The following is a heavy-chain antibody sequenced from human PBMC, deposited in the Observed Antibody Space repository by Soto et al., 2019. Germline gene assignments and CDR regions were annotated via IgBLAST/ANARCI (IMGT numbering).Heavy chain of an antibody. Sequence: GGSLRLSCETSGFTFMSYVIHCVRHAPGKGLQWVAIIWFDGTKTYYGDSVKGRFTISRDNSKNTLYLQMNNLRAEDTALYFCVRDRTVSLVRGVSVDNWGQGALVTVSS. D-gene: IGHD3-10*02. J-gene: IGHJ1*01. V-gene: IGHV3-33*01. CDR3: VRDRTVSLVRGVSVDN. CDR1: GFTFMSYV. CDR2: IWFDGTKT.